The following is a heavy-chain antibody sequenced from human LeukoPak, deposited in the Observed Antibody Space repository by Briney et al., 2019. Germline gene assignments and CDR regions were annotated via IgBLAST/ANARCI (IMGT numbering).Heavy chain of an antibody. D-gene: IGHD2-2*01. CDR1: GFTFSTYA. CDR2: IWYDGSDE. CDR3: ARDSRGVVPAYYFDF. V-gene: IGHV3-33*01. J-gene: IGHJ4*02. Sequence: PGRSLRLSCAASGFTFSTYAMHWVRQAPGKGLDWVAVIWYDGSDEYYADSVKGRFSISRDNSKNTVFLQMNSLRAEDTAVYYCARDSRGVVPAYYFDFWGQGILVTVSS.